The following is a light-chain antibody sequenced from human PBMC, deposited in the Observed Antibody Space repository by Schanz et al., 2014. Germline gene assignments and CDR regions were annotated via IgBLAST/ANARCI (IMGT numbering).Light chain of an antibody. CDR3: ATWHSTLYAGV. Sequence: QSVLTQPPSVSAAPGQKVTISCSGSTYSIGNNHVSWYQHVPATAPQLLIYDNNARPSGIPDGFSGSKSATTATLGISGLQTGEDADYYCATWHSTLYAGVFGGGTKLTVL. V-gene: IGLV1-51*01. CDR2: DNN. CDR1: TYSIGNNH. J-gene: IGLJ3*02.